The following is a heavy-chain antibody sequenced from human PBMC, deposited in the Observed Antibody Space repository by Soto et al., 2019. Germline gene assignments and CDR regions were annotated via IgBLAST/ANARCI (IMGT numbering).Heavy chain of an antibody. Sequence: SETLSLTCTVSGGSISSSSYYWGWIRQPPGKGLEWIGSIYYSGSTYYNPSLKSRVTISVDTSKNQFSLKLSSVTAADTAVYYCARLQSVPPYYYDSSGSHWGDNWFDPWGQGTLVTVSS. V-gene: IGHV4-39*01. CDR2: IYYSGST. D-gene: IGHD3-22*01. CDR1: GGSISSSSYY. CDR3: ARLQSVPPYYYDSSGSHWGDNWFDP. J-gene: IGHJ5*02.